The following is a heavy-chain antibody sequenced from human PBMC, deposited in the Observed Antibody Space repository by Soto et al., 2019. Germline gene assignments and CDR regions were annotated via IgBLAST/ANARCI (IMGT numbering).Heavy chain of an antibody. CDR3: ASHIAAAGTFDY. Sequence: SETLSITCTVSGGSFSSGSYYWSWIQQPPGKGLEWIGYIYYSGSTNYNPSLKSRVTISVDTSKNQFSLKLSSVTAADTAVYYCASHIAAAGTFDYWGQGTLVTVSS. CDR1: GGSFSSGSYY. D-gene: IGHD6-13*01. J-gene: IGHJ4*02. CDR2: IYYSGST. V-gene: IGHV4-61*01.